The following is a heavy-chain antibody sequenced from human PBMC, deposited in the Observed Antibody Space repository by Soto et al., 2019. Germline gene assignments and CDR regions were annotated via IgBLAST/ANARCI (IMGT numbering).Heavy chain of an antibody. D-gene: IGHD3-3*01. CDR3: AHSPYRRQIDFWSGYYTPHNNWFDP. CDR2: IYWDDDK. J-gene: IGHJ5*02. V-gene: IGHV2-5*02. Sequence: QITLKESGPTLVKPTQTLTLTCTFSGFSLSTSGVGVGWIRQPPGKALEWLALIYWDDDKRYSPSLKSRLTTTKETPKTQVALTMTNMDPVDTATYYCAHSPYRRQIDFWSGYYTPHNNWFDPWGQGTLVTVSS. CDR1: GFSLSTSGVG.